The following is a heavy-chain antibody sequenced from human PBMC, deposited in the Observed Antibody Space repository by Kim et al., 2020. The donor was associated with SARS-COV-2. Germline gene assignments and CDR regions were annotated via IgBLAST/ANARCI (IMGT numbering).Heavy chain of an antibody. CDR3: VRGTIAPAGTDY. Sequence: GGSLRLSCTVSGFTFSTYWMNWVRQAPGKGLVWVSRMDPDGSTINYADSVKGRFTISRDNAKNTLYLQMTSLRAEDTALYYCVRGTIAPAGTDYWGRGTLVTVSS. CDR2: MDPDGSTI. J-gene: IGHJ4*02. CDR1: GFTFSTYW. V-gene: IGHV3-74*01. D-gene: IGHD6-13*01.